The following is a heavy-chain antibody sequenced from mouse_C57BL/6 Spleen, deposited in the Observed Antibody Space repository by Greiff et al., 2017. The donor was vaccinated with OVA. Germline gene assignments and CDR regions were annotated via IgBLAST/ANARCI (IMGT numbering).Heavy chain of an antibody. CDR2: IDTADSYT. V-gene: IGHV1-69*01. J-gene: IGHJ2*01. Sequence: VQLQQPGAELVMPGASVKLSCTASGYTFTNYWMHWVKQRPGQGLEWIGEIDTADSYTNYNQKFKGKSTLTVDKSSSTAYMQLSSLTSEDSAVYYCARGGTGDYWGQGTTLTVSS. CDR3: ARGGTGDY. CDR1: GYTFTNYW. D-gene: IGHD3-3*01.